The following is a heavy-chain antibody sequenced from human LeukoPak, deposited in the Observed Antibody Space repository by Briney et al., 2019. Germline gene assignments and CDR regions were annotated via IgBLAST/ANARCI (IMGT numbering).Heavy chain of an antibody. CDR1: GGSISSYY. Sequence: SETLSLTCTVSGGSISSYYWSWIRQPPGKGLEWSGYIYYSGSTNYNPSLKSRVTISVDTSKNPFSLQLNSVTPEDTAVYYCARAWFGELFYDYWGQGTLVTVSS. CDR2: IYYSGST. D-gene: IGHD3-10*01. V-gene: IGHV4-59*12. J-gene: IGHJ4*02. CDR3: ARAWFGELFYDY.